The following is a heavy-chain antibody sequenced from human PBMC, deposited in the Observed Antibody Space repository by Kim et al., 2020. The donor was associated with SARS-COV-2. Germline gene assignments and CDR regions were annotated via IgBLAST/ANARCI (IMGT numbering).Heavy chain of an antibody. D-gene: IGHD3-10*01. Sequence: GGSLRLSCGVSGFIFSNYWMSWVRQVPGKGLEWVANIKKDGTEMNYVDSVKGRFTISIDNAKNSLYLQMNSLRAEDTAVYYCAGDDYDSGRPLDVWGQGTTVTVSS. J-gene: IGHJ6*02. V-gene: IGHV3-7*05. CDR3: AGDDYDSGRPLDV. CDR2: IKKDGTEM. CDR1: GFIFSNYW.